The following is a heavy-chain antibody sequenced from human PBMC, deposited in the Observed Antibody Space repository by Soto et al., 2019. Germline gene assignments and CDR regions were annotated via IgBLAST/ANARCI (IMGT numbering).Heavy chain of an antibody. Sequence: ASVKVSCKAIGYGFTRHYIHCVRQAPGQGLEWMGTIFPGGVNIAYAQKFQGRVTMTKDTSTSTVYMELNSLTSEDTAVYYCARDQSCHDLVWWFHPWGQGTLVTVSS. CDR1: GYGFTRHY. V-gene: IGHV1-46*03. CDR2: IFPGGVNI. D-gene: IGHD3-16*01. CDR3: ARDQSCHDLVWWFHP. J-gene: IGHJ5*02.